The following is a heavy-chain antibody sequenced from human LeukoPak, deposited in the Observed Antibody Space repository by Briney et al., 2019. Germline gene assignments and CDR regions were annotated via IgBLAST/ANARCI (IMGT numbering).Heavy chain of an antibody. CDR3: AKFGGVIVAAFDI. V-gene: IGHV3-48*03. D-gene: IGHD3-16*02. CDR1: GFTFSSNA. CDR2: ISSSGSTI. J-gene: IGHJ3*02. Sequence: GGSLRLSCAASGFTFSSNAVSWVRQAPGKGLEWVSYISSSGSTIYYADSVKGRFTISRDNAKNSLYLQMNSLRAEDTAVYYCAKFGGVIVAAFDIWGQGTMVTVSS.